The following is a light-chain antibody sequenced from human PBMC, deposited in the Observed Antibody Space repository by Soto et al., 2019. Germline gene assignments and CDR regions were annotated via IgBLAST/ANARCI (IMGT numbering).Light chain of an antibody. CDR3: QPYGSSPRP. CDR2: GAS. J-gene: IGKJ3*01. V-gene: IGKV3-20*01. Sequence: EIVLTQSPGTLSLSPGERATLSCRASENVSNNYLAWYQQKPGQAPRLLIYGASSRATGIPDRFSGSGSGTDFTLTISRLQPEDFAVYYCQPYGSSPRPVGPKTKVDI. CDR1: ENVSNNY.